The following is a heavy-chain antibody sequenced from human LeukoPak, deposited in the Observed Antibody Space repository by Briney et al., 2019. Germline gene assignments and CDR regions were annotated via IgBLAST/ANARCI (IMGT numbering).Heavy chain of an antibody. J-gene: IGHJ4*02. CDR2: INPSGGST. V-gene: IGHV1-46*01. CDR3: ARDYHIVATRKYYFDY. D-gene: IGHD5-12*01. Sequence: ASVKVSCKASGYTFTSYYMHWVRQAPGQGLEWMGIINPSGGSTSYAQKFQGRVTITADKSTSTAYMELSSLRSEDTAVYYCARDYHIVATRKYYFDYWGQGTLVTVSS. CDR1: GYTFTSYY.